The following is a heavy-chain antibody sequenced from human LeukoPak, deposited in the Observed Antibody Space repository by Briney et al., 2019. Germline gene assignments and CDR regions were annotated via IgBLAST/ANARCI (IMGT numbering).Heavy chain of an antibody. CDR3: ASLYSGSYYYYFDY. D-gene: IGHD1-26*01. Sequence: PGGSLRLSCAASGFTFSDYYMSWIRQAPGKGLEWVSYISSSGSTIYYADSVKGRFTISRDNAKNSLYLQMNSLRAEDTAVYYCASLYSGSYYYYFDYWGQGTLVTVSS. CDR2: ISSSGSTI. J-gene: IGHJ4*02. CDR1: GFTFSDYY. V-gene: IGHV3-11*01.